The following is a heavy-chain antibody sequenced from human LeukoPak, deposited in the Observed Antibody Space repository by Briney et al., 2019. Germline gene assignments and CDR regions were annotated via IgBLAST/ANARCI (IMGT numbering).Heavy chain of an antibody. J-gene: IGHJ5*02. V-gene: IGHV1-2*02. Sequence: ASVKVSCKASGYTFTSYGISWVRQAPGQGLEWMGWTNPNSDGTNYAQKFQGRVTMTRDTSISTAYMELSRLGSDDTAVYYCARSSPIVVVPAAGNWFDPWGQGTLVTVSS. CDR3: ARSSPIVVVPAAGNWFDP. D-gene: IGHD2-2*01. CDR1: GYTFTSYG. CDR2: TNPNSDGT.